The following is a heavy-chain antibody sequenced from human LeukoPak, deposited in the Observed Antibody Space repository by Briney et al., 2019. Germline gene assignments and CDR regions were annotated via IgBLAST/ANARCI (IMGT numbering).Heavy chain of an antibody. CDR2: INPNSGGT. Sequence: ASVKVTCKSSGYTFTGYYMHWVRQAPGQGLDWMGLINPNSGGTNYVQKFHGRVTMTRDTSFSTAYMELSRLRSDDTAVYYCARVLFYSSGNKSNRVDYWGQGTPVTVSS. J-gene: IGHJ4*02. V-gene: IGHV1-2*02. CDR1: GYTFTGYY. CDR3: ARVLFYSSGNKSNRVDY. D-gene: IGHD6-19*01.